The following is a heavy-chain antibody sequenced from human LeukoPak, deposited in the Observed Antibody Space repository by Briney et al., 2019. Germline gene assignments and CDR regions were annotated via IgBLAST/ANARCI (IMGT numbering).Heavy chain of an antibody. CDR2: IYPGDSDT. V-gene: IGHV5-51*01. CDR3: ARRFYDYVWDIYYFDY. D-gene: IGHD3-16*01. J-gene: IGHJ4*02. Sequence: GESLKISCKGYGYSFTSYWIGWVRQMPGKGLEWMGIIYPGDSDTRYSPSFQGQVTISAHKSIITAYLQWSSLKASDTAMYYCARRFYDYVWDIYYFDYWGQGTLVTVSS. CDR1: GYSFTSYW.